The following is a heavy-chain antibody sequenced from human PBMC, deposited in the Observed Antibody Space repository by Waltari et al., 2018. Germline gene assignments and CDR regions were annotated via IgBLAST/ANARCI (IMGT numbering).Heavy chain of an antibody. CDR3: ARGYSTRGGYY. Sequence: QVQLQQWGAGLLKPSETLSLTCAVSGGSFSGYYWSWIRQPPGKGLEWIGEINHSGRPNSNPSLRGRVTISVDTSKNQFSLKLTSVTAADTAVYYCARGYSTRGGYYWGQGTLVTVSS. CDR2: INHSGRP. D-gene: IGHD6-13*01. J-gene: IGHJ4*02. V-gene: IGHV4-34*01. CDR1: GGSFSGYY.